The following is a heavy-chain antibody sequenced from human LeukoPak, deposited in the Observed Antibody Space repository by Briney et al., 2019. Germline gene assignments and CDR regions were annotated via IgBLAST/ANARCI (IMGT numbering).Heavy chain of an antibody. CDR2: IIPIFGKA. CDR1: GGTFSSYA. J-gene: IGHJ5*02. V-gene: IGHV1-69*05. CDR3: ARDRGRETYYDFWSGYSSGGHHWFDP. D-gene: IGHD3-3*01. Sequence: GSSVKVSCKASGGTFSSYAISWVRQAPGQGLEWMGGIIPIFGKANYAQKFQGRVTITTDESTSTAYMELSSLRSEDTAVYYCARDRGRETYYDFWSGYSSGGHHWFDPWGQGTLVTVSS.